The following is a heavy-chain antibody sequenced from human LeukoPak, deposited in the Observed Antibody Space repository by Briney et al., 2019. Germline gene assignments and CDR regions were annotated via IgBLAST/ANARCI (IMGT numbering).Heavy chain of an antibody. CDR3: AREQDIGMVSALDY. V-gene: IGHV1-2*02. D-gene: IGHD5-18*01. CDR1: GYTFTGYY. J-gene: IGHJ4*02. Sequence: ASVKVSCRPSGYTFTGYYMHWVRQAPGLGLEWMGWINPNSGDTNYAQKFQGRVTMTRDTSISTAYMELSRLRSDDTAVYYCAREQDIGMVSALDYWGQGTLVTVSS. CDR2: INPNSGDT.